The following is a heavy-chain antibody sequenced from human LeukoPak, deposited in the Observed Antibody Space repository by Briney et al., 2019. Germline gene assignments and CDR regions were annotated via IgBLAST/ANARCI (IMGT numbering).Heavy chain of an antibody. V-gene: IGHV3-23*01. CDR3: AKDALITMVQGVSVFDY. Sequence: GGSLRLSCAASGFTFSSYAMSWVRQAPGKGLEWVSAISGSGGSTYYADSVKGRFTISRDNSKNTLYLQMSSLRAEDTAVYYCAKDALITMVQGVSVFDYWGQGTLVTVSS. CDR1: GFTFSSYA. CDR2: ISGSGGST. D-gene: IGHD3-10*01. J-gene: IGHJ4*02.